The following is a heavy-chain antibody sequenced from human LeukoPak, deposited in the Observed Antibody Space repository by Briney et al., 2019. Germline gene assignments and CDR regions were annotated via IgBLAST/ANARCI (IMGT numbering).Heavy chain of an antibody. CDR3: ARYMKAAAGTRFDP. CDR1: GGSFSGYY. V-gene: IGHV4-34*01. J-gene: IGHJ5*02. D-gene: IGHD6-13*01. Sequence: SETLSLTCAVYGGSFSGYYWSWIRQPPGKGLEWIGEINHSGSTNYNPSLKSRVTISVDTSKNQFSLKLSSVTAADTAVYYCARYMKAAAGTRFDPWGQGTLVTVSS. CDR2: INHSGST.